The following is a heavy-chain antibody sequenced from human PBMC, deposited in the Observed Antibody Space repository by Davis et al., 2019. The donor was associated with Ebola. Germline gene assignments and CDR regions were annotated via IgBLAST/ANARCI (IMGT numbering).Heavy chain of an antibody. CDR2: ISPYNGNT. CDR3: ARDGSVAAIELDY. J-gene: IGHJ4*02. D-gene: IGHD2-2*02. CDR1: GYTFNLYG. V-gene: IGHV1-18*01. Sequence: AASVKVSCKASGYTFNLYGITWVRQAPGQGLEWMGWISPYNGNTNYAQRFQDRVTMTTDTSTNTAYMEVRSLRSDDTAVYYCARDGSVAAIELDYWGQGTLVTVSS.